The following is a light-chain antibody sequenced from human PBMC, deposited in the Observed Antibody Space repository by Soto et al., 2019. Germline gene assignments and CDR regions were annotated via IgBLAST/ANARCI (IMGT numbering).Light chain of an antibody. CDR3: HQYGGSPQT. CDR1: QSVSNY. V-gene: IGKV3-20*01. J-gene: IGKJ1*01. CDR2: GAS. Sequence: EIVLTQSPGTLSLSPGERATLSCRARQSVSNYLAWYQRKPGQAPRLLIYGASSRATGIPDRFSGSGSGTDFTLTISRPEPEDFAVYYCHQYGGSPQTFGQGTKVEIK.